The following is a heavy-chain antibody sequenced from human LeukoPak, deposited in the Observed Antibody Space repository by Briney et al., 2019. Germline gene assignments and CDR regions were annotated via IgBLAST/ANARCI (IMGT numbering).Heavy chain of an antibody. D-gene: IGHD3-22*01. Sequence: GRSLRLSCAASGFTFDDYAMYWVRQAPGKGLEWVSGISWNSGSIGYADSVKGRFTISRDNAKNPLYLQMNSLRAEDTALYYCAKGGVYDSSGYLGYWGQGTLVTVSS. CDR1: GFTFDDYA. CDR2: ISWNSGSI. V-gene: IGHV3-9*01. J-gene: IGHJ4*02. CDR3: AKGGVYDSSGYLGY.